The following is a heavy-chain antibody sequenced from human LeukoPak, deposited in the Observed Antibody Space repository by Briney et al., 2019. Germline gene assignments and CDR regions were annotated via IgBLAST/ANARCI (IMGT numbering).Heavy chain of an antibody. CDR3: ARDGPNYDVWSGYFTSNSAFDY. CDR1: GFTFSSYE. J-gene: IGHJ4*02. D-gene: IGHD3-3*01. V-gene: IGHV3-48*03. CDR2: ISSSGSTI. Sequence: GGSLRLSCAASGFTFSSYEMNWVRQAPGKGLEWVSYISSSGSTIYYADSVKGRFTISRDNAKNSLYLQMNSLRAEDTAVYYCARDGPNYDVWSGYFTSNSAFDYWGQGTLVTVSS.